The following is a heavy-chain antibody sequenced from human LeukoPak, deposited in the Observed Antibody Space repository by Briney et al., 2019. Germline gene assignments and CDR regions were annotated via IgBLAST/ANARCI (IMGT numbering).Heavy chain of an antibody. CDR1: GGSISPYY. J-gene: IGHJ4*02. CDR2: IFYSGSA. CDR3: ATDRHSSSWYVFDY. D-gene: IGHD6-13*01. V-gene: IGHV4-59*08. Sequence: SETLSLTCTVSGGSISPYYWSWIPQPPGKELEWIAFIFYSGSAHYNPSLESRVTISVDMSKNRFSLNLTSVTAADTAVYYCATDRHSSSWYVFDYWGQGTPVTVSS.